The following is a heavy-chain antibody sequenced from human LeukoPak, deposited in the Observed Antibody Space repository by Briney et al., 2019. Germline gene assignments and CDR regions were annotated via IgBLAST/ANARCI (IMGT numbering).Heavy chain of an antibody. D-gene: IGHD3-22*01. V-gene: IGHV3-43*02. CDR2: ISGNGGTT. CDR3: AKDHYDSSGDDFDY. Sequence: QPGGSLRLSCVASGFTFDDYAMHWVRQAPGKGLEWVSIISGNGGTTGYADSVKGRFTMSRDNSKSSLYLQMNSLRTEDTAFYYCAKDHYDSSGDDFDYWGQGTLVTVSS. CDR1: GFTFDDYA. J-gene: IGHJ4*02.